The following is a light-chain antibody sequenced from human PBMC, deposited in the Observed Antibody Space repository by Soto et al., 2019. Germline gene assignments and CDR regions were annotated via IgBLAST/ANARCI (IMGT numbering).Light chain of an antibody. CDR2: GAS. CDR3: QQYSDWPLT. V-gene: IGKV3D-15*01. Sequence: EIVMTQSPATLSVSPGERATLSCRASQSVSSNLAWYQQKPGQAPRLLIFGASTRATGTPARFSSSGSETEFTLTISSLQSEDFAVYYCQQYSDWPLTFGGGTKVEIK. CDR1: QSVSSN. J-gene: IGKJ4*01.